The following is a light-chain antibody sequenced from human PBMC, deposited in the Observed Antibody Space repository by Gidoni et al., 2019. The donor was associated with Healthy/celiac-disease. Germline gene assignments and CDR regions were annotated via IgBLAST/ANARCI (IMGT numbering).Light chain of an antibody. Sequence: IVLTQPPGTLSLSPGERATLSCRASQSVSSSYLAWYQQKPGQAPRLLIYGASSRATGIPDRFSGSGSGTDFTLTISRLEPEDFEVYYCQQYGSSPLTFGGGTKVEIK. J-gene: IGKJ4*01. CDR3: QQYGSSPLT. CDR2: GAS. V-gene: IGKV3-20*01. CDR1: QSVSSSY.